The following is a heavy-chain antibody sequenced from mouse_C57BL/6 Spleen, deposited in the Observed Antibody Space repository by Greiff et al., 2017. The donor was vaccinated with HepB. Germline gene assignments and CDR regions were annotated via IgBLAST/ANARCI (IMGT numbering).Heavy chain of an antibody. V-gene: IGHV5-4*01. CDR3: AKDRTFDG. CDR2: ISDGGSYT. CDR1: GFTFSSYA. J-gene: IGHJ1*03. Sequence: EVKLMESGGGLVKPGGSLKLSCAASGFTFSSYAMSWVRQTPEKRLEWVATISDGGSYTYYPDNVKGRFTISRDNAKNNLYLQMSHLKSEDTAMYYCAKDRTFDGWGTGPTVTVSS.